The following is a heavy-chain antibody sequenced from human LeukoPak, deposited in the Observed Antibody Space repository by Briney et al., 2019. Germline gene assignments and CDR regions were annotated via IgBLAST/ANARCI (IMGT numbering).Heavy chain of an antibody. J-gene: IGHJ4*02. V-gene: IGHV1-2*06. D-gene: IGHD6-19*01. CDR3: ARDQSVAGTGFDY. CDR1: GYTFTGYY. Sequence: GASVKVSCTASGYTFTGYYIHWVRQAPGQGLEWMGRINPNSGGTNYAQKFQGRVTMTRDTSISTAYMELSRLRSDDTAVYYCARDQSVAGTGFDYWGQGTLVTVSS. CDR2: INPNSGGT.